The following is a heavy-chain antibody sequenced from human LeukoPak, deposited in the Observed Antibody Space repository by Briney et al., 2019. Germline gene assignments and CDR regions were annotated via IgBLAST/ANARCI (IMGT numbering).Heavy chain of an antibody. J-gene: IGHJ4*02. V-gene: IGHV3-11*01. CDR3: GRGAMIVVASDY. CDR2: ISGSGSDI. D-gene: IGHD3-22*01. CDR1: GISFSDSY. Sequence: GGSLRLTCVVSGISFSDSYRTWIRQTPGKGLEWLAYISGSGSDICYADSVKGRFTISRDNAKNTLYLQMNSLRAEDTAVYYCGRGAMIVVASDYWGQGTLVTVSS.